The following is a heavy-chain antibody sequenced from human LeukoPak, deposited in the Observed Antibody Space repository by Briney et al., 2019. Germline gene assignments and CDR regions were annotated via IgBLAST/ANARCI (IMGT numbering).Heavy chain of an antibody. D-gene: IGHD2-2*01. CDR3: ARGREGGYCSSTSCLFDY. J-gene: IGHJ4*02. CDR1: GGSISSYY. CDR2: IYYSGST. V-gene: IGHV4-59*01. Sequence: SETLSLTCAVSGGSISSYYWSWIRQPPGKGLEWIGDIYYSGSTNYNPSLKSRVTISVDTSKNQFSLKLSSETAADTAVYYCARGREGGYCSSTSCLFDYWGQGTLVTVSS.